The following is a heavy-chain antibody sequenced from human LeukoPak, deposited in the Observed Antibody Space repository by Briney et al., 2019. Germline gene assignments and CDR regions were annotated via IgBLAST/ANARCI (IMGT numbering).Heavy chain of an antibody. V-gene: IGHV4-4*07. CDR1: GGSISSYY. CDR3: ARGQTFGIIEAYFDY. Sequence: SETLSLTCTVSGGSISSYYWSWIRQPAGKGLEWIGRIYTSGSTNYNPSLKSRVTMSVDTSKNQFSLKLSSWTAADTAVYYCARGQTFGIIEAYFDYWGQGTLVTVSS. CDR2: IYTSGST. D-gene: IGHD1-14*01. J-gene: IGHJ4*02.